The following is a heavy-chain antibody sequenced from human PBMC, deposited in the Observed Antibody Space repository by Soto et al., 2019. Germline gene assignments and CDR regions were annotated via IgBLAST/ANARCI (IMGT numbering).Heavy chain of an antibody. V-gene: IGHV4-61*01. Sequence: QVQLQESGPGLVKPSETLSLTCTVSGGSVSSGSYYWSWIRQPPGKGLEWIGYIYYSGSTNYNPSLKSRVTISVDTSKNQFSLKLSSVTAADTAVYYCARDQNFYGSGSGDYYYYGMDVWGQGTTVTVSS. J-gene: IGHJ6*02. CDR1: GGSVSSGSYY. CDR3: ARDQNFYGSGSGDYYYYGMDV. CDR2: IYYSGST. D-gene: IGHD3-10*01.